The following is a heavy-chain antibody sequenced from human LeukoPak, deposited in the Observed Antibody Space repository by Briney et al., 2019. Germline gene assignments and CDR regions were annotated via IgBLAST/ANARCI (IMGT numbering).Heavy chain of an antibody. J-gene: IGHJ4*02. CDR1: GFTFSSYA. CDR3: AKGNGYSYGRYYFDY. V-gene: IGHV3-23*01. Sequence: GGSLRLSCAASGFTFSSYAMGWVRQAPGKGLKWVSAITASGGNTYYADSVKGRFTISRDNSKNTLYLQVNSLRAEDTAVYYCAKGNGYSYGRYYFDYWGQGTLVTVSS. D-gene: IGHD5-18*01. CDR2: ITASGGNT.